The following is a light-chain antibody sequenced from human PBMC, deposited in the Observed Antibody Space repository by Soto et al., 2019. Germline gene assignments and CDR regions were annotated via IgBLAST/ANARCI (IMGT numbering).Light chain of an antibody. CDR3: TSYTSSIPLV. V-gene: IGLV2-14*01. Sequence: QSALTQPASVSGSPGQSITITCTGSSNDVGSYNYVSWYQQHPGQAPKLIIYEVSDRPSGVSHRFSGSKSGNTASLTISGLQVEDEADYFCTSYTSSIPLVFGSGTKLTVL. J-gene: IGLJ3*02. CDR2: EVS. CDR1: SNDVGSYNY.